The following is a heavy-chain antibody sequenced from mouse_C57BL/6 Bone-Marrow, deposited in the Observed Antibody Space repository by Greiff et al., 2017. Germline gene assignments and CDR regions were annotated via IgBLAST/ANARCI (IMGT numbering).Heavy chain of an antibody. CDR1: GYTFTSYW. J-gene: IGHJ2*01. CDR3: ARYDGYYVDY. CDR2: IHPNSGST. V-gene: IGHV1-64*01. Sequence: QVHVKQSGAELVKPGASVKLSCKASGYTFTSYWMHWVKQRPGQGLEWIGMIHPNSGSTNYNEKFKSKATLTVDKSSSTAYMQLSSLTSEDSAVYYCARYDGYYVDYWGQGTTLTVSS. D-gene: IGHD2-3*01.